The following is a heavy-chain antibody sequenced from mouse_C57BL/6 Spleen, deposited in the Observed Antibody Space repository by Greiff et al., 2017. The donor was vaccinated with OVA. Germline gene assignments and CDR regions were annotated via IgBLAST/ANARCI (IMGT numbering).Heavy chain of an antibody. CDR2: ILPGSGST. J-gene: IGHJ2*01. V-gene: IGHV1-9*01. CDR3: ASYNYGGRYYFDY. D-gene: IGHD1-1*01. Sequence: QVQLKESGAELMKPGASVKLSCKATGYTFTGYWIEWVKQRPGHGLEWIGEILPGSGSTNYNEKFKGKATFTAATSSNTAYMQLSGLTTDNSAIYYCASYNYGGRYYFDYWGQGTTLTVSA. CDR1: GYTFTGYW.